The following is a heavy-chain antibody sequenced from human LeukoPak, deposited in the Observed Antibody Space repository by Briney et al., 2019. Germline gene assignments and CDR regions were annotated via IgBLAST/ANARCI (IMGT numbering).Heavy chain of an antibody. V-gene: IGHV3-21*01. D-gene: IGHD3-10*01. Sequence: GGSLRLSCAASGFTFSSYSMNWVRQAPGKGLEWVSSISSSSSYIYYADSVKGRFTISRDNAKNSLYLQMNSLRAEDTAVYYCARDSASAYYGSGSYTRNPRYYGMDVWGQGTTVTVSS. CDR3: ARDSASAYYGSGSYTRNPRYYGMDV. CDR1: GFTFSSYS. CDR2: ISSSSSYI. J-gene: IGHJ6*02.